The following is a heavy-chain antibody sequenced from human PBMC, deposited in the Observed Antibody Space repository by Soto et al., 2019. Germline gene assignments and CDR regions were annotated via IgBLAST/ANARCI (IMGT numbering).Heavy chain of an antibody. V-gene: IGHV5-51*01. J-gene: IGHJ3*02. CDR1: GYSFTSYW. CDR2: IYPGDSDT. CDR3: ARHGSASSKDDAFDI. Sequence: GESLKISCKGSGYSFTSYWIGWVRQMPGKGLEWMGIIYPGDSDTRYSPSFQGQVTISAAKSISTAYLQWSSLKATDTAMYYCARHGSASSKDDAFDIWGQGTMVTVSS. D-gene: IGHD3-10*01.